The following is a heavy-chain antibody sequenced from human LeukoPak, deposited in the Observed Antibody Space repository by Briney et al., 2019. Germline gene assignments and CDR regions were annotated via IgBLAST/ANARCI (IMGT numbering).Heavy chain of an antibody. D-gene: IGHD3-10*01. CDR2: IKQDGSEK. Sequence: GGSLRLSCAASGFTFRSYWMSWVRQAPGKGLEWVANIKQDGSEKSYVDSVKGRFTTSRDNAKNSLYLQMNSLRAEDTAVYYCTREGAGGFDYWGQGTLVTVSS. J-gene: IGHJ4*02. CDR1: GFTFRSYW. CDR3: TREGAGGFDY. V-gene: IGHV3-7*01.